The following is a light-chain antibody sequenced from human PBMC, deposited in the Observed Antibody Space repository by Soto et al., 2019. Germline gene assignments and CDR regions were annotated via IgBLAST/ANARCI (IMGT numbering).Light chain of an antibody. Sequence: QSAPTQSPSASASLGASVKLTCTLSSGHSSYAIAWHQQQPEKGPRYLMKLDSDGSHTKGDAIPDRFSGSSSGAERYLTISSLQSEDEADYYCQTWGTGIHVVFGGGTKLTVL. V-gene: IGLV4-69*01. CDR3: QTWGTGIHVV. J-gene: IGLJ2*01. CDR2: LDSDGSH. CDR1: SGHSSYA.